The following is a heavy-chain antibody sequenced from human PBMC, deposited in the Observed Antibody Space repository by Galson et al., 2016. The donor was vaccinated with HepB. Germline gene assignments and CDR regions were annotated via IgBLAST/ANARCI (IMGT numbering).Heavy chain of an antibody. Sequence: SLRLSCAASGFTSSIYAMHWVRQAPGKGLEWVAVISYDGSNKYYADSVKGRFTISRDNSMDTLYLQMNSLSPDDTAVYYCGRGPRALTVAATGANLDNWGQGTLVTVSS. CDR1: GFTSSIYA. J-gene: IGHJ4*02. CDR2: ISYDGSNK. D-gene: IGHD4/OR15-4a*01. CDR3: GRGPRALTVAATGANLDN. V-gene: IGHV3-30*04.